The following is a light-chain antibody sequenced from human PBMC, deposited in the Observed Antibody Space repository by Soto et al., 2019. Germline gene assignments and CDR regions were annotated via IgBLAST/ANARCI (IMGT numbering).Light chain of an antibody. CDR2: DVS. CDR3: SSYTSSSTFVV. CDR1: SSDVGGYNY. V-gene: IGLV2-14*01. J-gene: IGLJ2*01. Sequence: QSALTQPASVSGYPGQAITISCTGTSSDVGGYNYVSWYQQHPGKAPKLLIYDVSNRPSGISNRFSGSKSGNTASLTISGLQAEDEADYCCSSYTSSSTFVVFGGGTKVTVL.